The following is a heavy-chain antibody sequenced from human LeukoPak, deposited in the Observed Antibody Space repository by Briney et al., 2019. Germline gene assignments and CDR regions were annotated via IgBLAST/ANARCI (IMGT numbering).Heavy chain of an antibody. J-gene: IGHJ4*02. CDR3: ARGVEPLAANTLAY. CDR1: GFTVITND. Sequence: PGWSLILSWAASGFTVITNDMTWVRQAPGKGLEWVSVLYSDGNTKYADSVQGRFTISRDNSKNTLYLEMNSLSPDDTAVYYCARGVEPLAANTLAYWGQGTLVTVSS. CDR2: LYSDGNT. D-gene: IGHD1-14*01. V-gene: IGHV3-53*01.